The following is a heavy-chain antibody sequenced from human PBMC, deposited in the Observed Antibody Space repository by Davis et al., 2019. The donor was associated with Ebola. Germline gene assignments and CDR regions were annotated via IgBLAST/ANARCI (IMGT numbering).Heavy chain of an antibody. Sequence: AASVKVSCKASGYTFTSYYIHWVRQAPGQGLEWMGIINPSGGSTSYAQKFQGRVTMTRDTSIGTAYMELSSLRYEDTAVYYCARGPSYRSSKWDWFDPWGQGTLVTVSS. D-gene: IGHD6-6*01. CDR1: GYTFTSYY. CDR3: ARGPSYRSSKWDWFDP. J-gene: IGHJ5*02. V-gene: IGHV1-46*01. CDR2: INPSGGST.